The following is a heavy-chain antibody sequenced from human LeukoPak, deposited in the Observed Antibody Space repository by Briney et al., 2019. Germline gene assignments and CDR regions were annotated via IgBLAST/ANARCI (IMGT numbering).Heavy chain of an antibody. D-gene: IGHD2-2*01. CDR2: ISSSSSYI. J-gene: IGHJ4*02. Sequence: GGSLRLSCAASGFTFSSYSMNWVRQAPGKGLEWVSSISSSSSYIYYADSVKGRFTISRDNAKNSLYLQMNSLRAEDTAVYYCARGGGYCSATGCYPFDYWGQGTLVTVSS. CDR3: ARGGGYCSATGCYPFDY. CDR1: GFTFSSYS. V-gene: IGHV3-21*04.